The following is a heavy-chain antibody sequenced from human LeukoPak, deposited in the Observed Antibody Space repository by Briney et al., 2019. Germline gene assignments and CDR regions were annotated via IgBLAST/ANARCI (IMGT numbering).Heavy chain of an antibody. D-gene: IGHD6-13*01. CDR3: AREAYSSSFFYFDY. V-gene: IGHV4-59*01. CDR2: VSYTGTT. J-gene: IGHJ4*02. Sequence: SETLSLTCAVYGGSFSSYYWSWIRQPPGRGQEWIGYVSYTGTTNYNSSLKSRVTISLDRSKNQFSLKLSSVTAADTAVYYCAREAYSSSFFYFDYWGQGTLVTVSS. CDR1: GGSFSSYY.